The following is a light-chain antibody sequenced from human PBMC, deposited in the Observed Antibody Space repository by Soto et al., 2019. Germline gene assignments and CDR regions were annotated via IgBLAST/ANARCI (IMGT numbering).Light chain of an antibody. CDR3: QQSYITPLT. CDR2: AVS. CDR1: QSISTY. J-gene: IGKJ1*01. V-gene: IGKV1-39*01. Sequence: DIQMTQSPSSLSASVGDRVTITCRASQSISTYLHWYQQRPGKAPKVLIYAVSSLQSGVPSRFSGSGSGTDFTLTISSLQPEDFATYYCQQSYITPLTFGQGTKVDIK.